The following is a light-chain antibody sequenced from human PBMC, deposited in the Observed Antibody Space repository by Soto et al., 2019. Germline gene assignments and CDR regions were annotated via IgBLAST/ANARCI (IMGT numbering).Light chain of an antibody. CDR3: QQCRNWPLT. CDR1: QNVYNN. CDR2: DAS. Sequence: EIVITQSPATLSVSPGEGATLSCKASQNVYNNLAWYQQRPGQPPRLLIYDASTRATGISARFSGSGYGTEFTLTISSLQSEDFAVYFCQQCRNWPLTFGGGTKVDNK. V-gene: IGKV3-15*01. J-gene: IGKJ4*01.